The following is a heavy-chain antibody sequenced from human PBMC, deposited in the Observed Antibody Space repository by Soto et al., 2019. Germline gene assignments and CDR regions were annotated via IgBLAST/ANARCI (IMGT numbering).Heavy chain of an antibody. CDR3: AGGWDTAMVYYYYGMDV. J-gene: IGHJ6*02. CDR2: ISYDGSNK. Sequence: QVQLVKSGGGVVQPGRSLRLSCAASGFTFSSYAMHWVRQAPGKGLEWVAVISYDGSNKYYADSVKGRFTISRDNSKNTVYLQMNSLRAEDTAVYYCAGGWDTAMVYYYYGMDVWGQGTTVTVSS. V-gene: IGHV3-30-3*01. CDR1: GFTFSSYA. D-gene: IGHD5-18*01.